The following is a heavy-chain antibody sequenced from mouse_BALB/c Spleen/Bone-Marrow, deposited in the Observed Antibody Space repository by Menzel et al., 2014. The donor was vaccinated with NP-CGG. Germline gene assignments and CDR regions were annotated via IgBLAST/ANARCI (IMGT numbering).Heavy chain of an antibody. CDR1: GYTFTSYW. D-gene: IGHD1-1*01. CDR3: ARRATTVVATDY. J-gene: IGHJ2*01. V-gene: IGHV1S81*02. CDR2: INPSNGRT. Sequence: QVQLQQSGAELVKPGASVKLSCKASGYTFTSYWMHWVKQRPGQGLEWIGEINPSNGRTNYNEKFKSKATLTVDKSSSTAYMQLSSLTSEDSAVCYCARRATTVVATDYWGQGTTLPVSS.